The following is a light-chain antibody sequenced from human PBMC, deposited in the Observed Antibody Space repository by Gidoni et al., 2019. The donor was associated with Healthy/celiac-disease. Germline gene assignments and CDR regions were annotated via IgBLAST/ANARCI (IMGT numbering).Light chain of an antibody. Sequence: QSALTQPASVSGSPGQSITISCTGTSSDVGGYNYVSWYQQHPGKAPTLMIYEVSKRPSGVYNRFSGSKSGNTAALTISGLQAEDEDDYYCSSYTSSSTLYVFGTGTKITVL. J-gene: IGLJ1*01. V-gene: IGLV2-14*01. CDR1: SSDVGGYNY. CDR2: EVS. CDR3: SSYTSSSTLYV.